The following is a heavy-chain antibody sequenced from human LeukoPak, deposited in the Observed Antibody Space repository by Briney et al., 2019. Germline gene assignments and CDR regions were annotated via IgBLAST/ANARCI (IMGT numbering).Heavy chain of an antibody. J-gene: IGHJ4*02. Sequence: PGGSLRLSCAASGFTFSSYAMSWVRQAPGKGLDWVSAISGSGGSTYYADSVKGRFTISRDNSKNTLYLQMNSLRAEDTAVYYCAKPYCSGGSCYITNYFDYWGQGTLVTVSS. D-gene: IGHD2-15*01. CDR1: GFTFSSYA. CDR3: AKPYCSGGSCYITNYFDY. V-gene: IGHV3-23*01. CDR2: ISGSGGST.